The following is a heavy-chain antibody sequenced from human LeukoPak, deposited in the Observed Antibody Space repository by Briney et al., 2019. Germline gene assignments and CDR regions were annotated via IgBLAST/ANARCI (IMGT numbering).Heavy chain of an antibody. CDR2: ISSSGSTI. CDR1: GFTFSSYE. Sequence: GGSLRLSCAASGFTFSSYEMNWVRQAPGKGLEWVSYISSSGSTIYYADSVKGRFTISRDNAKNSLYLQMNSLRAEDTAVYYCARDPSIAARQLTGKESMVHLDYWGQGTLVTVSS. D-gene: IGHD6-6*01. V-gene: IGHV3-48*03. J-gene: IGHJ4*02. CDR3: ARDPSIAARQLTGKESMVHLDY.